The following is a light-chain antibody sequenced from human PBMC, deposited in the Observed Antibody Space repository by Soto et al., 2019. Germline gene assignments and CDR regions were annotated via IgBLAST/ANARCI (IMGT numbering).Light chain of an antibody. Sequence: QSVLTQPPSVSGAPGQRVTISCTGSSSNIGAGYDVHWYQQLPGTAPKLLIYGNSNRPSGVPDRFSGSKSGTSASLAITGLQAEAEADYYCQSYDSSLSGSRVVFGGGTKVTVL. V-gene: IGLV1-40*01. J-gene: IGLJ2*01. CDR2: GNS. CDR1: SSNIGAGYD. CDR3: QSYDSSLSGSRVV.